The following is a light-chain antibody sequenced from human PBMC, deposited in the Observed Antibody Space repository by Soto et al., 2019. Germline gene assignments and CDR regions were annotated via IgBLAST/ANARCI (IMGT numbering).Light chain of an antibody. Sequence: DIVMTQSPDSLAVSLGERATINCKSSQSVLDSSNNKNYIAWYQQKPGQPPKLLIYWASTRESGVPDRFSGSGSGTDFTLTISSLQAEDVAVYYCQQYYSTPLSFGGGTKV. CDR2: WAS. J-gene: IGKJ4*01. V-gene: IGKV4-1*01. CDR1: QSVLDSSNNKNY. CDR3: QQYYSTPLS.